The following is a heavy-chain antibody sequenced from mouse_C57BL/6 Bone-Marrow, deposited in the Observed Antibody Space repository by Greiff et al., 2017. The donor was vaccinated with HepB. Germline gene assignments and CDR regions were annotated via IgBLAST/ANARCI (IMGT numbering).Heavy chain of an antibody. CDR2: IYPGDGDT. V-gene: IGHV1-82*01. Sequence: VQLQQSGPELVKPGASVKISCKASGYAFSSSWMNWVKQRPGKGLEWIGRIYPGDGDTNYNGKFKGKATLTADKSSSTAYMQLSSLTSEDSAVYFCARGNYYGSRYWYFDVWGTGTTVTVSS. D-gene: IGHD1-1*01. CDR1: GYAFSSSW. CDR3: ARGNYYGSRYWYFDV. J-gene: IGHJ1*03.